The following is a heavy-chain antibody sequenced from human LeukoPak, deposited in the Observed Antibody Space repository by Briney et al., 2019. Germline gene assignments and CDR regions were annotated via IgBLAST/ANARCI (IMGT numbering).Heavy chain of an antibody. CDR1: GCTFTGYY. D-gene: IGHD1-26*01. CDR2: INPNSGGT. Sequence: GASVKVSCKASGCTFTGYYMHWVRQAPGQGLEWMGWINPNSGGTNYAQKFQGRITMTRDTSISTAYMELSRLRSDDTAVYYCARVRSGSYLGYFDYWGQGTLVTVSS. J-gene: IGHJ4*02. CDR3: ARVRSGSYLGYFDY. V-gene: IGHV1-2*02.